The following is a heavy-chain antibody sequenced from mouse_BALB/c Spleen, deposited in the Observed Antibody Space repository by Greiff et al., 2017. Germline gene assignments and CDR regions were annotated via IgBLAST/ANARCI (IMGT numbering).Heavy chain of an antibody. CDR2: IDPANGNT. D-gene: IGHD4-1*01. Sequence: VQLQQSGAELVKPGASVKLSCTASGFNIKDYYMHWVKQRPEQGLEWIGRIDPANGNTKYDPKFQGKATITADTSSNTAYLQLSSLTSEDTAVYYWAREELGRYFDVWGAGTTVTVAA. V-gene: IGHV14-3*02. J-gene: IGHJ1*01. CDR1: GFNIKDYY. CDR3: AREELGRYFDV.